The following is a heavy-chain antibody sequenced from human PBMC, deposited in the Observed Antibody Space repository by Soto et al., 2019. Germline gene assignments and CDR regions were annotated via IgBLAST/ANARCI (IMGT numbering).Heavy chain of an antibody. CDR1: GFSVTSNY. D-gene: IGHD3-9*01. V-gene: IGHV3-53*01. Sequence: VGSLRLSCAASGFSVTSNYMTWVRQAPGKGLECVSVIYAGGNTYYPDSVKGRFTISSDNSKNTLFLQMNNLRAEDTAVYYCARVTTFYDILTSSYALNYFDYWGQGTRVTVSS. CDR2: IYAGGNT. J-gene: IGHJ4*02. CDR3: ARVTTFYDILTSSYALNYFDY.